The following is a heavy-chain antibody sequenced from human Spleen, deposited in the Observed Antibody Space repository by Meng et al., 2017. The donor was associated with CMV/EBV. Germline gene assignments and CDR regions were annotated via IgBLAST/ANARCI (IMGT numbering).Heavy chain of an antibody. V-gene: IGHV3-48*04. CDR2: ISSSSSTI. D-gene: IGHD2-15*01. CDR1: GFTFSGYS. CDR3: ARGGNVVVLAAFKDFDY. Sequence: GGSLRLSCAASGFTFSGYSMNWVRQAPGKGLEWVSYISSSSSTIYYADSVKGRFTISRDNAKNSLYLQMHSLRAEDTAVYYCARGGNVVVLAAFKDFDYWGQGALVTVSS. J-gene: IGHJ4*02.